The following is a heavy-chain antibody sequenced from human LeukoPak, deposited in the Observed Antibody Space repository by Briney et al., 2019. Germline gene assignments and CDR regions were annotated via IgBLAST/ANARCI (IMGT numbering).Heavy chain of an antibody. D-gene: IGHD2/OR15-2a*01. Sequence: SETLSLTCTVSGGSISSYYWSWIRQPPGKGLEWIGYIYYSGSTYYNPSLKSRVTISVDTSKNQFSLKLSSVTAADTAVYYCARNTYGLFDYWGQGTLVTVSS. CDR1: GGSISSYY. CDR3: ARNTYGLFDY. CDR2: IYYSGST. V-gene: IGHV4-59*12. J-gene: IGHJ4*02.